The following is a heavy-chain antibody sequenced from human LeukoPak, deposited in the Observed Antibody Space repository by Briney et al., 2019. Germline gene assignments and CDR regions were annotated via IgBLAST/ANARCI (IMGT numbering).Heavy chain of an antibody. V-gene: IGHV1-2*02. CDR1: GYTFSVYY. CDR2: INSNSGAR. J-gene: IGHJ4*02. CDR3: ARGRGGATTGFDH. Sequence: ASVKVSCKASGYTFSVYYMHWVRQAPGQGLESMGWINSNSGARNYAPKFQGRVTFSRDNSISTAYMELSSLRSDDTAIYYCARGRGGATTGFDHWGQGTLVTVSS. D-gene: IGHD1-26*01.